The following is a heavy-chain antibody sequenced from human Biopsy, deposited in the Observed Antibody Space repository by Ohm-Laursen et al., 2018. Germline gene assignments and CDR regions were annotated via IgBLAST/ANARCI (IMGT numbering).Heavy chain of an antibody. CDR2: VYYTGST. V-gene: IGHV4-59*01. J-gene: IGHJ2*01. CDR1: GDSISSYY. Sequence: SQTLSLTCTVSGDSISSYYWSWIRQPPGKGLEWIGYVYYTGSTDYNPSLQSRVTISVDTSKNHFSLRLRSVTPADTAIYYCARDRGYSPDRTVPRYFALWGRETLVTVSS. CDR3: ARDRGYSPDRTVPRYFAL. D-gene: IGHD2-15*01.